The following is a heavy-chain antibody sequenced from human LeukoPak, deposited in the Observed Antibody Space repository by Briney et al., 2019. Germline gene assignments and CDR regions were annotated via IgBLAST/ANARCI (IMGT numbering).Heavy chain of an antibody. CDR3: ARERIYYGSGRDLTDARLYYYYGMDV. V-gene: IGHV3-53*01. D-gene: IGHD3-10*01. J-gene: IGHJ6*02. CDR2: IYGDGST. Sequence: PGGSLRLSCAASGFPVSSNCMTWVRQAPGKGLEWVSLIYGDGSTYYADSVKGRFTISRDNSKNTLYLQMNRLRADDTAAYYCARERIYYGSGRDLTDARLYYYYGMDVWGRGTTVTVSS. CDR1: GFPVSSNC.